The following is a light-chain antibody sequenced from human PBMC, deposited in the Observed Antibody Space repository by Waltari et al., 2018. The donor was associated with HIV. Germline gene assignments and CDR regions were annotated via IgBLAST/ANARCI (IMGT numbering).Light chain of an antibody. CDR1: QTISTS. J-gene: IGKJ2*01. CDR3: QQSYTVPYT. Sequence: IQMTQSPSSLSASVGDRLTITCRASQTISTSLNWYQQEPGKAPKFLIYGASNLQAGVPSRYSGSGSGTDFTLTITSLQPEDFAIYYCQQSYTVPYTFGQGTKVDMK. CDR2: GAS. V-gene: IGKV1-39*01.